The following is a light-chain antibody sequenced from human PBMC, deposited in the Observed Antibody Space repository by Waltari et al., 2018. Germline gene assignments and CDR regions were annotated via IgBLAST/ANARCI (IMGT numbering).Light chain of an antibody. V-gene: IGLV10-54*04. J-gene: IGLJ1*01. CDR1: RNNVGNQG. Sequence: QAGLTQPPSVSKGLRQTATLSCTGNRNNVGNQGAAWLQQHQGQPPKLLSYRNNNRPSGNSDRFSASRSGNTACLTISGLQPEDEADYYCSAWDSDLTVYVFGTGTKVTVL. CDR3: SAWDSDLTVYV. CDR2: RNN.